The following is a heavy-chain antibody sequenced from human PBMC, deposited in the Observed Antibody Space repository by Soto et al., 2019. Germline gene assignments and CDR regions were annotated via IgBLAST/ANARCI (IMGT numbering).Heavy chain of an antibody. J-gene: IGHJ4*02. Sequence: GGSLRLSCAASGFTFSSYSMNWVRQAPGKGLEWVSAISAGAVATNYADSVKGRFTISRDNSKNTLYLQMNSLRAEDTAVYYCAKGRESSGSYRPFDYWGQGALVTVSS. CDR1: GFTFSSYS. D-gene: IGHD3-22*01. CDR2: ISAGAVAT. CDR3: AKGRESSGSYRPFDY. V-gene: IGHV3-23*01.